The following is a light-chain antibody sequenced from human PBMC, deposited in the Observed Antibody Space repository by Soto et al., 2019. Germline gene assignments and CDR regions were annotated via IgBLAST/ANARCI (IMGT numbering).Light chain of an antibody. CDR2: EVT. V-gene: IGLV2-8*01. Sequence: QSVLTQSPSASGSPGQSTTVSCTGTSSDVGDYNFVSWYQQHPGKAPKLLIYEVTKRPSGVPDRFSGSKSGNTASLTVSGLQSEDEADYYCSSFAASHVVFGGGTKLTVL. J-gene: IGLJ2*01. CDR3: SSFAASHVV. CDR1: SSDVGDYNF.